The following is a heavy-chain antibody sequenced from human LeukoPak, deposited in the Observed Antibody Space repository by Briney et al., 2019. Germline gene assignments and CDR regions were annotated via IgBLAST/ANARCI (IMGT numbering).Heavy chain of an antibody. D-gene: IGHD5-24*01. V-gene: IGHV1-2*02. J-gene: IGHJ5*02. CDR1: GYTFTGYY. CDR2: INPNSGGA. Sequence: ASVKVSCKASGYTFTGYYMHWLRQAPGQGLEWMGWINPNSGGAKYAQKFQGRVTMTRDTSISTAHMELSRLRSDDTAVYYCAKEQMATAFDPWGQGTLVTVSS. CDR3: AKEQMATAFDP.